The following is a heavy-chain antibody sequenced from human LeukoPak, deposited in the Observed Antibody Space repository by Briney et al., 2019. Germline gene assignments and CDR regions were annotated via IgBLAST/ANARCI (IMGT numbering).Heavy chain of an antibody. D-gene: IGHD6-19*01. V-gene: IGHV3-74*01. Sequence: GGSLRLSCAASGFTFSDFWMHWVRQVPGKGLECLSQIRYDGNDPYYADSVKGRFTISRDNAKNTLYLQMNSLRAEDTAVYFCVRGTSGWSGLDYWGQGTLVTVSS. CDR2: IRYDGNDP. CDR3: VRGTSGWSGLDY. J-gene: IGHJ4*02. CDR1: GFTFSDFW.